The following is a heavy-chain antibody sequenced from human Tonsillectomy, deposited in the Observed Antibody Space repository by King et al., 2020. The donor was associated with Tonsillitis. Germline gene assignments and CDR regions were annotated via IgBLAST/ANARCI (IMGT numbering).Heavy chain of an antibody. CDR1: GGSISSYY. D-gene: IGHD3-10*01. J-gene: IGHJ5*02. CDR3: ARGGAWFGELLPLHFPALGFDP. Sequence: VQLQESGPGLVKPSETLSLTCTVSGGSISSYYWSWIRQPPGKGLEWIGYIYYSGSTNYNPSLKSRVTISVDTSKNQLSLTRSSVTAADTAVYYCARGGAWFGELLPLHFPALGFDPWGQGTLVTVSS. CDR2: IYYSGST. V-gene: IGHV4-59*01.